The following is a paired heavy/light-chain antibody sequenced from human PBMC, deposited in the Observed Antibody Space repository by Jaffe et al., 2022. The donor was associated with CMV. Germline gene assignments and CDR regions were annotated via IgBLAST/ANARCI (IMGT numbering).Heavy chain of an antibody. J-gene: IGHJ6*02. V-gene: IGHV3-48*02. CDR2: INSRSDTI. Sequence: EVQLTESGGGLVQPGGSLRLSCAASGFTFSHYNLDWVRQAPGKGLEWVSYINSRSDTIYYADSVKGRFTISRDNAKNSLYLQMHSLRDEDTAVYYCARDGGMAGVMDVWGQGTTVTVSS. D-gene: IGHD1-26*01. CDR3: ARDGGMAGVMDV. CDR1: GFTFSHYN.
Light chain of an antibody. CDR2: SNN. J-gene: IGLJ3*02. Sequence: SYVLTQPPSVSVAPGETARITCEGNNIGTKSVHWYQQKPGQAPVLVIYSNNDRPSGIPERFSGSNSGNTATLTINRVEAGDEADYYCHVWDSSSEHHVFGGGTKLTVL. CDR1: NIGTKS. V-gene: IGLV3-21*04. CDR3: HVWDSSSEHHV.